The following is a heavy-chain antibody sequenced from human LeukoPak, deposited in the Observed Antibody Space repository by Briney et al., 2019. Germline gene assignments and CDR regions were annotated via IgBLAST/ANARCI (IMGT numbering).Heavy chain of an antibody. CDR1: GFTFTNYG. CDR3: ANLHDY. CDR2: ISYDGTIK. Sequence: PGRSPRLSCAASGFTFTNYGMHWVRQAPGRGLEWVAVISYDGTIKYYADSVKGRFTISRDNSKNTLYLQMNSLRAEDTAVYYCANLHDYWGQGTLVTVSS. J-gene: IGHJ4*02. V-gene: IGHV3-30*18.